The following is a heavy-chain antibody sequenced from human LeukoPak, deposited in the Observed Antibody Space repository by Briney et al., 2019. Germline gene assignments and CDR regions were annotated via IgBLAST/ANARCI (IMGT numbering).Heavy chain of an antibody. CDR1: GFTFSSYG. CDR3: AKYHGENLDPNALDY. V-gene: IGHV3-23*01. Sequence: PGGSLRLSCAASGFTFSSYGMSWVRQAPGKGLEWVSTISSSGVSTYYADSVKGRFSISRDNSKTTVYLQMNSLRAEDTAVYYCAKYHGENLDPNALDYWGQGTLVTVSS. D-gene: IGHD4-17*01. J-gene: IGHJ4*02. CDR2: ISSSGVST.